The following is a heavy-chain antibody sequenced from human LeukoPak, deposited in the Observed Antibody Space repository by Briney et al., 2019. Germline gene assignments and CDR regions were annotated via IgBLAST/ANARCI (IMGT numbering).Heavy chain of an antibody. D-gene: IGHD5-18*01. CDR1: GFTFSSYG. V-gene: IGHV3-33*01. J-gene: IGHJ4*02. CDR2: IWYDGSNK. CDR3: ARATIQTSYFDY. Sequence: PGRSLRLSCAASGFTFSSYGMHWVRQAPGKGLEWVAVIWYDGSNKYYADSVKGRFTISRDNSKNTLYLQMNSLRAEDTAVYYCARATIQTSYFDYWGQGTLVTVSS.